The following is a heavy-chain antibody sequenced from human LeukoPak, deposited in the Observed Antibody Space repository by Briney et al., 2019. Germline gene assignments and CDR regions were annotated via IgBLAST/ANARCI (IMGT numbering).Heavy chain of an antibody. CDR2: ISAYNGNT. CDR1: GGTFSSYA. Sequence: EASVKVSCKASGGTFSSYAISWVRQAPGQGLEWMGWISAYNGNTNYAQKLQGRVTMTTDTSTSTAYMELRSLRSDDTAVYYCARVDSSGWSHHGWFDPWGQGTLVTVSS. D-gene: IGHD6-19*01. J-gene: IGHJ5*02. V-gene: IGHV1-18*01. CDR3: ARVDSSGWSHHGWFDP.